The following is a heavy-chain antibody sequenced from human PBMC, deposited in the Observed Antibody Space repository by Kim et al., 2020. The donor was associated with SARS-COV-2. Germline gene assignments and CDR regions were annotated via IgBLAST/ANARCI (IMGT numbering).Heavy chain of an antibody. Sequence: SETLSLTCAVSGGSFSGYYWSWIRQPPEKGLEWIGDIYYSGNTNYNPSLKSRVTISLGSSNNQFSLKLRSVTAADTAVYYCARGEIVWVAKDFDYWGQGTLVTVSS. V-gene: IGHV4-34*01. CDR1: GGSFSGYY. J-gene: IGHJ4*02. D-gene: IGHD2-21*01. CDR3: ARGEIVWVAKDFDY. CDR2: IYYSGNT.